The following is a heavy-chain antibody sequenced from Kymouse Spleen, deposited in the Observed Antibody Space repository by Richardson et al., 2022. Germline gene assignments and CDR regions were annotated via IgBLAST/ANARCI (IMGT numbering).Heavy chain of an antibody. CDR1: GFTFSSYG. J-gene: IGHJ6*02. Sequence: QVQLVESGGGVVQPGRSLRLSCAASGFTFSSYGMHWVRQAPGKGLEWVAVIWYDGSNKYYADSVKGRFTISRDNSKNTLYLQMNSLRAEDTAVYYCAREGIAARDYYYYGMDVWGQGTTVTVSS. D-gene: IGHD6-6*01. V-gene: IGHV3-33*01. CDR2: IWYDGSNK. CDR3: AREGIAARDYYYYGMDV.